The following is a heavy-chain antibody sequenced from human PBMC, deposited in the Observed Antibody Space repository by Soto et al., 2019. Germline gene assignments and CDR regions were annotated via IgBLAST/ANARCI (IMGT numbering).Heavy chain of an antibody. Sequence: QVQLVQSGAEVKKPGSSVKVSCKASGGTFSSYAISWVRQAPGQGLEWMGGIIPSFGTANYAQKCHGRVTITADESTSTAYMELSSMRYEDTSVYYCELWFGGMDVWGQGTTVTVSS. D-gene: IGHD3-10*01. CDR1: GGTFSSYA. CDR2: IIPSFGTA. CDR3: ELWFGGMDV. J-gene: IGHJ6*02. V-gene: IGHV1-69*01.